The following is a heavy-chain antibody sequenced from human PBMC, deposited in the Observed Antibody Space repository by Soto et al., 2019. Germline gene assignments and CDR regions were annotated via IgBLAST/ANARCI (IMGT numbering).Heavy chain of an antibody. CDR2: IYWDGDK. Sequence: QITLKESGPTLVKPTQTLTLTCTFSGFSLSTSGVGVGWIRQPPGKALEWLALIYWDGDKRYSPSVKSRLTITQDTSKSQVVLTMTNLDPVDTAPYYCAHSQRWLPPTLDYWGQGTLVTVST. CDR3: AHSQRWLPPTLDY. J-gene: IGHJ4*02. CDR1: GFSLSTSGVG. D-gene: IGHD5-12*01. V-gene: IGHV2-5*02.